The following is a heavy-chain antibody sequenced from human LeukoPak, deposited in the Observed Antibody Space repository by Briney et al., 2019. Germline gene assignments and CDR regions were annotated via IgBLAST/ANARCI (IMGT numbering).Heavy chain of an antibody. V-gene: IGHV4-59*12. J-gene: IGHJ4*02. CDR3: ARESDSYCSSTSCYTVIDY. D-gene: IGHD2-2*02. CDR1: GGSISSYY. CDR2: IYYSGST. Sequence: PSETLSLTCTVSGGSISSYYWSWIRQPPGKGLEWIGYIYYSGSTNYNPSLKSRVTISVDTSKNQFSLKLSSVTAADTAVYYCARESDSYCSSTSCYTVIDYWGQGTLVTVSS.